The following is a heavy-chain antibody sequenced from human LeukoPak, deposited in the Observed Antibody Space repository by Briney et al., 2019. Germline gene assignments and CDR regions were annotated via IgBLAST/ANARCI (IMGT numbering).Heavy chain of an antibody. Sequence: GGSLRLSCADAGFTFNNYDMSWVRQAPGKGLGWVLSISGSGGHTYYVYSVKGRFTISRDNSKDTLHLLMNSLRDEDTDVYYCAKLGWPGSWGQGTLVTVSS. V-gene: IGHV3-23*01. D-gene: IGHD1-26*01. CDR1: GFTFNNYD. CDR2: ISGSGGHT. J-gene: IGHJ4*02. CDR3: AKLGWPGS.